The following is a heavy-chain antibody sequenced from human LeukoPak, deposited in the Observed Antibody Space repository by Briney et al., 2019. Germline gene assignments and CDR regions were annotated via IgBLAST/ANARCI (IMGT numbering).Heavy chain of an antibody. CDR1: GFTFSSYA. CDR3: ARAGTGVLWFGEPY. D-gene: IGHD3-10*01. CDR2: ISYDGSNK. Sequence: GGSLRLSCAASGFTFSSYAMHWVRQAPGKGLEWVAVISYDGSNKYYAGSVKGRFTISRDNSKNTLYLQMNSLRAEDTAVYYCARAGTGVLWFGEPYWGQGTLVTVSS. V-gene: IGHV3-30-3*01. J-gene: IGHJ4*02.